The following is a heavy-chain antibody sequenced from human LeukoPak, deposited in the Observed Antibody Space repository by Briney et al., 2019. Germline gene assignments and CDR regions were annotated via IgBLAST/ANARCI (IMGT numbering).Heavy chain of an antibody. CDR3: ARDSPRTGP. V-gene: IGHV3-74*01. CDR1: GFTFSDYA. CDR2: IDGDGRIA. D-gene: IGHD1-1*01. J-gene: IGHJ5*02. Sequence: GGSLRLSCAASGFTFSDYAMHWVRQVPGQGLVWVSHIDGDGRIAHYGDSVKGRFTISRDNAKNTVYLQMDSLRAEDTAVYYCARDSPRTGPWGQGILVIVSS.